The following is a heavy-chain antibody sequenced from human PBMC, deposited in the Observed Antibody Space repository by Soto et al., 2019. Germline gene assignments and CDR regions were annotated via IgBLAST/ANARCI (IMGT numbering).Heavy chain of an antibody. CDR2: FDPEDGET. CDR3: ATVGEGAGNYGSGYSDWFDP. V-gene: IGHV1-24*01. Sequence: VASVKVSCKVSGYTLTELSMHWVRQAPGKGLEWMGGFDPEDGETIYAQKFQGRVTMTEDTSTDTAYMELSSLRSEGTAVYYCATVGEGAGNYGSGYSDWFDPWGQGTLVTVSS. D-gene: IGHD3-10*01. CDR1: GYTLTELS. J-gene: IGHJ5*02.